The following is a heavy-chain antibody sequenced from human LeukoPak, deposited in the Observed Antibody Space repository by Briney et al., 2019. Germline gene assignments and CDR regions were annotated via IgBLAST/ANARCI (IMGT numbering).Heavy chain of an antibody. Sequence: SETLSLTCTVSGGSISGSSYYCGWSRQPPGEGLEWIGSISSSGSTYYNPSLKSRVTISVDTSKNQFSLKLSSVTAADTAVYYCARRMVAATPGHYWGQGTLVTISS. CDR3: ARRMVAATPGHY. V-gene: IGHV4-39*01. CDR2: ISSSGST. CDR1: GGSISGSSYY. J-gene: IGHJ4*02. D-gene: IGHD2-15*01.